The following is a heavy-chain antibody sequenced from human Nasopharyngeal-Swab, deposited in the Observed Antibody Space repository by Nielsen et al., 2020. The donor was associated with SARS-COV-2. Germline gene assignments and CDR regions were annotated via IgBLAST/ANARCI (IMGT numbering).Heavy chain of an antibody. CDR1: GFSLSTSGVG. Sequence: SGPTLVKPTQTLTLTCTFSGFSLSTSGVGEGWIRQPPGKALEWLALIYWDDDKRYSPSLKSRLTITKDTSKNQVVLTMTNMDPVDTATYYCAHTVTFYSYFDYWGQGTLVTVSS. J-gene: IGHJ4*02. V-gene: IGHV2-5*02. CDR3: AHTVTFYSYFDY. D-gene: IGHD4-17*01. CDR2: IYWDDDK.